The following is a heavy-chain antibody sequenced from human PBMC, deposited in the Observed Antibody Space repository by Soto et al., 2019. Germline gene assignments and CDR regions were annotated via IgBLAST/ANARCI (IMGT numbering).Heavy chain of an antibody. D-gene: IGHD3-9*01. Sequence: GGSLRLSCAASGFTFSSYAMSWVRQAPGKGLEWGSAISGSGGSTYYADSVKGRFTISRDNSKNTLYLQMNSLRAEDTAVYYCAREWGVRYFDWLLPYYFDYWGQGTLVTVSS. J-gene: IGHJ4*02. CDR1: GFTFSSYA. CDR2: ISGSGGST. CDR3: AREWGVRYFDWLLPYYFDY. V-gene: IGHV3-23*01.